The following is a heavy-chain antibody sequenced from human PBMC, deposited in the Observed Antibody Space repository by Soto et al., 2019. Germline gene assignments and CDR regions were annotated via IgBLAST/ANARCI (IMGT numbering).Heavy chain of an antibody. CDR1: VASLRDDRYY. D-gene: IGHD2-2*01. J-gene: IGHJ5*02. V-gene: IGHV4-39*01. CDR3: ARLHCDSPNCVPLDP. CDR2: IYYSGTS. Sequence: QRRLQRPAPGLLKLSEPRSLPGTVPVASLRDDRYYWGWTRQPPGKGLEWIGSIYYSGTSSSNPSLKSRVTMSVDTSKKQLSLRLSSVTAADTAVYYCARLHCDSPNCVPLDPWGQGTLVIVSS.